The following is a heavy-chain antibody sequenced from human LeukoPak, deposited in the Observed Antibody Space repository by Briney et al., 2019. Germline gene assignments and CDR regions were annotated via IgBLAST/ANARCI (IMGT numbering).Heavy chain of an antibody. CDR2: ISYSGST. D-gene: IGHD5-18*01. Sequence: SETLSLTCAVSGDSISSYYWSWIRQPPGKGLEWIGYISYSGSTNYNPSLRSRVTISADTSKNQFSLKLNSVTAADTAVYYCARQALGYSSVGHFDCWGRGTRVTVSS. CDR1: GDSISSYY. CDR3: ARQALGYSSVGHFDC. J-gene: IGHJ4*02. V-gene: IGHV4-59*08.